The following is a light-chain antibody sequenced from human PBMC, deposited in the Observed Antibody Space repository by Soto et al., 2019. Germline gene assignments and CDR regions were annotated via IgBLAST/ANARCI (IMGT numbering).Light chain of an antibody. V-gene: IGKV1-5*03. CDR2: TVS. Sequence: DIQISQSPSTLCAYVGDRVTITFRASQSISPWWAWYRQKPGQGPKLLSYTVSNLEGGVRSRFSGSGSGTEFTLTISSLQPDEFATCYCQQYHRAWTFGQGTKVDIK. J-gene: IGKJ1*01. CDR3: QQYHRAWT. CDR1: QSISPW.